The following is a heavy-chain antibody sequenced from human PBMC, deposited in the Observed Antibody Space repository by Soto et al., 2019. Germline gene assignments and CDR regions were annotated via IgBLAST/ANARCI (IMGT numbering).Heavy chain of an antibody. Sequence: PGGSLRLSCEASGFTFSSNTMTWVRQAPGKGLEWVSGVSGGGGRTYHADSVKGRFTISRDNFRNMVYLQMNSLRAEDTAIYYRARGASPSCPWYFDSWGHGTLVTVSS. D-gene: IGHD2-2*01. J-gene: IGHJ4*01. CDR2: VSGGGGRT. CDR1: GFTFSSNT. V-gene: IGHV3-23*01. CDR3: ARGASPSCPWYFDS.